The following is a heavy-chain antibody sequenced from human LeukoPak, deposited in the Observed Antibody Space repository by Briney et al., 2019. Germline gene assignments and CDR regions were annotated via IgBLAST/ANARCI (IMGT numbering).Heavy chain of an antibody. V-gene: IGHV4-59*01. CDR1: GGSISSYY. Sequence: PSETLSLTCTVSGGSISSYYWTWIRQPPRKGLEWIGYISYNGITNYNPSLKSRVTISVDTSKNQFSLKLSSVTTADTAVYYCARDSGDYLNWFDPWGQGTLVTVSS. J-gene: IGHJ5*02. D-gene: IGHD4-17*01. CDR3: ARDSGDYLNWFDP. CDR2: ISYNGIT.